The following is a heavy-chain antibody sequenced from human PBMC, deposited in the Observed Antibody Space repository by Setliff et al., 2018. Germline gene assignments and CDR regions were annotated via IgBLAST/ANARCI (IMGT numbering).Heavy chain of an antibody. CDR3: ARDTPPYGSGIFDY. Sequence: GGSLRLSCAASGFTFDDYGMSWVRQAPGKGLEWVSLISWDGGSTYYADSVKGRFTISRDNAKNSLYLQMNSLRAEDTAVYYCARDTPPYGSGIFDYWGQGTLVTVSS. CDR2: ISWDGGST. J-gene: IGHJ4*02. CDR1: GFTFDDYG. D-gene: IGHD3-10*01. V-gene: IGHV3-43D*04.